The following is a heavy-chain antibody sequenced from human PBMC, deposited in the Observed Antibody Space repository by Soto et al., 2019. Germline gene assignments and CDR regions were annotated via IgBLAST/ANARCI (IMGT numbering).Heavy chain of an antibody. CDR3: ARDSGRGGMDV. Sequence: QVQLVESGGGVVQPGRSLRLSCAASGFTFSSYAIHWVRQAPGKGLEWVALISYDGSTKNYADSVEGRFTISRDNSKNTLYLQMSSLRPEDTAVYYGARDSGRGGMDVW. CDR1: GFTFSSYA. V-gene: IGHV3-30-3*01. J-gene: IGHJ6*01. D-gene: IGHD3-10*01. CDR2: ISYDGSTK.